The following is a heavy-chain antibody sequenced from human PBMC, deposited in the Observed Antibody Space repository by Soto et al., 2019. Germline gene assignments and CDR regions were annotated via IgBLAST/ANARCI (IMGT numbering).Heavy chain of an antibody. D-gene: IGHD2-21*01. Sequence: EVQLVESGGGLIQPGGPRRLSCAPSGFTDSTNYMSWVRQAPGKGLGWVSVFLASGSTSNADPVKGGFTSARDNSKNTVYLQMNSLRAEDTAVYYCARLALCPWGQGTLVTVSS. CDR2: FLASGST. V-gene: IGHV3-53*01. CDR1: GFTDSTNY. J-gene: IGHJ5*02. CDR3: ARLALCP.